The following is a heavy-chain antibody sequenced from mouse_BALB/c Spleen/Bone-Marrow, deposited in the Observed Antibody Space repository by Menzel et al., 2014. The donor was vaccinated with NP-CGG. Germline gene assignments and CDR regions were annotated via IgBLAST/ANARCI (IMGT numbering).Heavy chain of an antibody. CDR3: ARSYNSFDF. CDR2: VDPYYGAT. J-gene: IGHJ2*01. CDR1: GYSFTGYN. Sequence: EVQLVESGPELEKPGASVKISCKASGYSFTGYNMNWVKQYNGQSLEWIGNVDPYYGATTYNQKFKGKATLTVDKSSSTAYMQLGRLTSEDSAVYYCARSYNSFDFWGQGTTLTVSS. V-gene: IGHV1-39*01.